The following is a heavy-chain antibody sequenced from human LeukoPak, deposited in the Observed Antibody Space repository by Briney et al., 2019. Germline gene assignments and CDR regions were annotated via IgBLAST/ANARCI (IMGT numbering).Heavy chain of an antibody. D-gene: IGHD3-3*01. J-gene: IGHJ4*02. Sequence: SETLSLTCTVSGGSITRSSYHWGWIRKPPGKGLERIGSIYYSGTTYYNPSLKSRVTISVDTSKNQFSLKLSSVTAADTAVYYCAGDFWSGYYFRDWGQGTLVTVSS. CDR3: AGDFWSGYYFRD. CDR1: GGSITRSSYH. CDR2: IYYSGTT. V-gene: IGHV4-39*07.